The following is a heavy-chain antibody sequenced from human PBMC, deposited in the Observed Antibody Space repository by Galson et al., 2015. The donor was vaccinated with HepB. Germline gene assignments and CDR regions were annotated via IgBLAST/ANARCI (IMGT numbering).Heavy chain of an antibody. CDR2: TSTYNGHT. Sequence: SCKASGYTFTTYSITWVRQAPGQGLEWMGWTSTYNGHTNLTQKFQGRVTMTTHTSTTTPYMQLRSLTSDDTAVYYCARAVAGLKLDYWGQGTLVSVSS. J-gene: IGHJ4*02. CDR3: ARAVAGLKLDY. V-gene: IGHV1-18*04. CDR1: GYTFTTYS. D-gene: IGHD6-19*01.